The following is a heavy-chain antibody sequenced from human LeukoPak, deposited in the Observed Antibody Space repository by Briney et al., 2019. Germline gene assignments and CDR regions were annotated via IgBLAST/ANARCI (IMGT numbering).Heavy chain of an antibody. CDR3: AREVCGDCPTHYHGMDV. V-gene: IGHV1-18*01. Sequence: GSVKDSCKGSRYTFTSYVVSWVRQAPGQELEWMGWIRGSKGDTSYAQRFQGRVTMTRETSTSTAYMELRSLTSDDTAVYYCAREVCGDCPTHYHGMDVWGQGTTVTVSS. CDR1: RYTFTSYV. J-gene: IGHJ6*02. D-gene: IGHD2-21*02. CDR2: IRGSKGDT.